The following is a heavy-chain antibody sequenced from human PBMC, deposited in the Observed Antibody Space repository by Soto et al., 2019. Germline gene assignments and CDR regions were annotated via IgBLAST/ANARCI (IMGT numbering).Heavy chain of an antibody. Sequence: GGSLRLSCEVSGFRFDDYGMHWVRQAPGKGLEWIAGISRDSRSISYGASMKGRFTISRDNAKNSLYLQLNSLRADDTAFYYCVKDALTTVAYYFDYWGQGALVTVSS. CDR2: ISRDSRSI. CDR1: GFRFDDYG. J-gene: IGHJ4*02. CDR3: VKDALTTVAYYFDY. V-gene: IGHV3-9*01. D-gene: IGHD4-17*01.